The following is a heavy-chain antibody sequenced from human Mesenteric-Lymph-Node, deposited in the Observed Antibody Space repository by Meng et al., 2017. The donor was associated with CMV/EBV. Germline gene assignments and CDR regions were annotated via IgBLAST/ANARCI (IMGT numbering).Heavy chain of an antibody. CDR2: INHSGVP. CDR1: GGSFNGYY. J-gene: IGHJ4*02. CDR3: ARGSDIPVNNY. D-gene: IGHD2-15*01. V-gene: IGHV4-34*01. Sequence: QVQLQQWGAGLLKPSQTLSLTCASYGGSFNGYYWSWIRQPPGKGLEWIGEINHSGVPNYHPSLKSRVTISLDRSKNQFSLKLSSVTAEDTAVYYCARGSDIPVNNYWGQGTLVTVSS.